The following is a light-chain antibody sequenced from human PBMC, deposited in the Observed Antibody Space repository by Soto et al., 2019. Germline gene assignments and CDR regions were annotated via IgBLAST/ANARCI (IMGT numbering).Light chain of an antibody. CDR2: GAS. Sequence: EIVMTQSPATLSVSPGQRVTLSCRASQSLSSNLVWYQQKPDQAPRLLIYGASTRATGIPARFSGSGSGTEFTLTISSLQSEDFAVYYCQQYDSWPRTFGQGTKVEIK. CDR3: QQYDSWPRT. J-gene: IGKJ1*01. V-gene: IGKV3-15*01. CDR1: QSLSSN.